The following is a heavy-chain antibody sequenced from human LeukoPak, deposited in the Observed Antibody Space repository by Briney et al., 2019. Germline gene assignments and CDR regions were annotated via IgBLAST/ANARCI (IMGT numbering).Heavy chain of an antibody. CDR2: ISYDGSNK. D-gene: IGHD2-2*01. J-gene: IGHJ4*02. CDR1: GFTFSSYG. CDR3: AKDFADRAEDSVVVPAAIAGTIDY. Sequence: PGGSLRLSCAASGFTFSSYGMHWVRQAPGKGLEWEAVISYDGSNKYYADSVKGRFTISRDNSKNTLYLQMNSLRAEDTAVYYCAKDFADRAEDSVVVPAAIAGTIDYWGQGTLVTVSS. V-gene: IGHV3-30*18.